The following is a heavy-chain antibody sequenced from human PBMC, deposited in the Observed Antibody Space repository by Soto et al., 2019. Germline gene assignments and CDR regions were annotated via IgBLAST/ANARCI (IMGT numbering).Heavy chain of an antibody. CDR1: GGSISSSSYY. CDR3: VGHVKPDYYYDMDV. J-gene: IGHJ6*03. CDR2: IYYSGST. Sequence: SETLSLTCTVSGGSISSSSYYWGWIRQPPGKGLEWIGSIYYSGSTYYNPSLKSRVTISVDTSKNQFSLKLSSVTAADTAVYYCVGHVKPDYYYDMDVWGKGTTVTVSS. V-gene: IGHV4-39*01.